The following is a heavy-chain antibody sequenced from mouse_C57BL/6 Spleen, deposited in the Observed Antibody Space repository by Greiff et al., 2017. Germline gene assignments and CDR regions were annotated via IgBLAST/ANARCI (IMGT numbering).Heavy chain of an antibody. CDR2: ISDGGSYT. J-gene: IGHJ2*01. CDR3: ARDRSYYGKGYFDY. Sequence: EVQGVESGGGLVKPGGSLKLSCAASGFTFSSYAMSWVRQTPEKRLEWVATISDGGSYTYYPDNVKGRFTISRDNAKNNLYLQMSHLKSEDTAMYYCARDRSYYGKGYFDYWGQGTTLTVSS. D-gene: IGHD2-10*01. V-gene: IGHV5-4*01. CDR1: GFTFSSYA.